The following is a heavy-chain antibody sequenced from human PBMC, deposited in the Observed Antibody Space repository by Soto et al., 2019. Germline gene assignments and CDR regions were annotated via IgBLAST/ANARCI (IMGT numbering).Heavy chain of an antibody. CDR3: ARDSPIRGGTGACDI. V-gene: IGHV3-7*01. J-gene: IGHJ3*02. D-gene: IGHD3-10*01. CDR1: AFRIGDYW. CDR2: INQDESEK. Sequence: GRDLRLSCAASAFRIGDYWMSWVRQAPGKGLEWVANINQDESEKNYLDSVKGRFTVSRDNAKSSLYLQMNSLRAEDTAVYYCARDSPIRGGTGACDIWGHGRMVTVSS.